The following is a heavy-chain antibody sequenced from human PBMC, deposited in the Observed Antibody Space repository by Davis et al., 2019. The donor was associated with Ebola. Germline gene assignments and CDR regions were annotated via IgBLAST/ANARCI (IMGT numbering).Heavy chain of an antibody. J-gene: IGHJ4*02. CDR1: GGSISSYY. CDR3: ARDISY. V-gene: IGHV4-59*01. CDR2: IYYSGST. Sequence: MPSETLSLTCTVPGGSISSYYWSWIRQPPGKGLEWIGYIYYSGSTNYNPSLKSRVTISVDTSKNQFSLKLGSVTAADTAVYYCARDISYWGQGTLVTVSS.